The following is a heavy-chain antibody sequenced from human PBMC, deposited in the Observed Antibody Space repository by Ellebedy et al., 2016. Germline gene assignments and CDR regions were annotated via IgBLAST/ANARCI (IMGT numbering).Heavy chain of an antibody. CDR1: GVSISRYY. D-gene: IGHD2-8*01. CDR2: MHYSGST. J-gene: IGHJ4*02. Sequence: SETLSLTCSVSGVSISRYYWSWVRQTPGRALEWIGHMHYSGSTNYNPSLQSRVPIFLDPSKNHFSLNVTSVTAADTAVYYCARVSGDTSGVAFDSWGQGTLVTVSS. V-gene: IGHV4-59*13. CDR3: ARVSGDTSGVAFDS.